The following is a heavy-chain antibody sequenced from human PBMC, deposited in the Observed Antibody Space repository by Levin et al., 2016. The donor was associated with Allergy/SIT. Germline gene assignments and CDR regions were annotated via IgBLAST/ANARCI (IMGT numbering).Heavy chain of an antibody. D-gene: IGHD1-26*01. CDR1: GGSISSYY. J-gene: IGHJ4*02. CDR2: IYYSGST. V-gene: IGHV4-59*01. Sequence: SETLSLTCTVSGGSISSYYWSWIRQPPGKGLEWIGYIYYSGSTNYNPSLKSRVTISVDTSKNQFSLKLSSVTAADTAVYYCARDREVGPGYYFDYWGQGTLVTVSS. CDR3: ARDREVGPGYYFDY.